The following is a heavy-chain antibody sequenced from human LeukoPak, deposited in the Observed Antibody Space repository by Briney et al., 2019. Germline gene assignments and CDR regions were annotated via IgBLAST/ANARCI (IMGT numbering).Heavy chain of an antibody. V-gene: IGHV3-23*01. D-gene: IGHD6-19*01. CDR1: GFTFATHG. CDR3: AVSIAVAGQDWDY. CDR2: ISVGGLYT. J-gene: IGHJ4*02. Sequence: PGGSLRLSCAASGFTFATHGMSWVRQVPGKGLEWVSAISVGGLYTYYADSVRGRFTISRDNAKNSLYLQMNSLRAEDTAVYYCAVSIAVAGQDWDYWGQGTLVTVSS.